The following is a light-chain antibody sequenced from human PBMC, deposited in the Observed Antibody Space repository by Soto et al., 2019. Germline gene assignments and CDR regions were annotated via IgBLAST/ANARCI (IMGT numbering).Light chain of an antibody. CDR3: AAWDDSRNGYV. J-gene: IGLJ1*01. Sequence: QSVLTQPPSVSEAPRQRVTISCSGSSSNIGNNAVNWYQQLPGKAPKLLIYYDDLLPSGVSDRFSGSKSGTSLSLAISGLQSEDEADYYCAAWDDSRNGYVFGTGTKLTVL. V-gene: IGLV1-36*01. CDR2: YDD. CDR1: SSNIGNNA.